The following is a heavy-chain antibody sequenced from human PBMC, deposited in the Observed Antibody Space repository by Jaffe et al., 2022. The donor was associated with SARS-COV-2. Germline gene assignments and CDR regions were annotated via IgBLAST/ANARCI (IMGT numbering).Heavy chain of an antibody. Sequence: QLQLQESGPGLVKPSETLSLTCTVSGGSISSSSYYWGWIRQPPGKGLEWIGSIYYSGSTYYNPSLKSRVTISVDTSKNQFSLKLSSVTAADTAVYYCARKSSGGGFDPWGQGTLVTVSS. CDR3: ARKSSGGGFDP. CDR2: IYYSGST. D-gene: IGHD3-10*01. V-gene: IGHV4-39*01. CDR1: GGSISSSSYY. J-gene: IGHJ5*02.